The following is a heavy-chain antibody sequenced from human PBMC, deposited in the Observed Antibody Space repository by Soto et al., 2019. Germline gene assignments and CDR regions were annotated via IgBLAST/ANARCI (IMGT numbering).Heavy chain of an antibody. D-gene: IGHD6-13*01. J-gene: IGHJ6*02. CDR2: MNPNSGNT. CDR3: ARSLLDEYSSSWRSAYYGMDV. CDR1: GYTFTSYD. Sequence: GASVKVSCKASGYTFTSYDINWVRQATGQGLEWMGWMNPNSGNTGYAQKFQGRVTMTRDTSTSTVYMELSALIPDDTAVYYCARSLLDEYSSSWRSAYYGMDVWGQGTTVTVSS. V-gene: IGHV1-8*01.